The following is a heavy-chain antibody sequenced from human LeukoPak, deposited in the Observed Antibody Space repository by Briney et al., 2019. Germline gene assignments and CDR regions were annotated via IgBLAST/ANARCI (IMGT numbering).Heavy chain of an antibody. CDR2: IYYSGST. V-gene: IGHV4-31*03. CDR1: GGSISSGGYS. D-gene: IGHD6-6*01. CDR3: ARELWVAAHPFDP. J-gene: IGHJ5*02. Sequence: PSQTLSLTCTVSGGSISSGGYSWSWIRQHPGKGLGWIGYIYYSGSTYYNPSLKSRVTISVDTSKNQFSLKLSSVTAADTAVYYCARELWVAAHPFDPWGQGTLVTVSS.